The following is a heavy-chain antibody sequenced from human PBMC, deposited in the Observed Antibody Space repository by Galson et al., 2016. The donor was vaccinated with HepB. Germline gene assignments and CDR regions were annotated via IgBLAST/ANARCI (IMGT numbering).Heavy chain of an antibody. CDR3: ARIAADGSTFDY. CDR2: INQDGSVE. CDR1: GFSIRNHW. V-gene: IGHV3-7*03. Sequence: LRLSCAASGFSIRNHWMSWVRQAPGKGLEWVANINQDGSVEKYADSVRGRFTVFKDNAKNSVYLQLNSLSADDTAVFYCARIAADGSTFDYWGQGTLVTVSS. D-gene: IGHD6-13*01. J-gene: IGHJ4*02.